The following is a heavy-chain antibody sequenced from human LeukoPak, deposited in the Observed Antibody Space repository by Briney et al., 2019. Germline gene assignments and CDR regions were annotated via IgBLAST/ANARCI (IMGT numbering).Heavy chain of an antibody. V-gene: IGHV4-39*01. Sequence: SETLSLTCTVSGRSISSSSYYWPWIRQPPGKGLELIGDIHYRGSPLYNPYLKSRVTISVDTSKNQFSVQLNSVTAADTAVYYCARRAGTTAGRYFDYWGQGTLVTVSS. CDR1: GRSISSSSYY. CDR2: IHYRGSP. D-gene: IGHD6-13*01. J-gene: IGHJ4*02. CDR3: ARRAGTTAGRYFDY.